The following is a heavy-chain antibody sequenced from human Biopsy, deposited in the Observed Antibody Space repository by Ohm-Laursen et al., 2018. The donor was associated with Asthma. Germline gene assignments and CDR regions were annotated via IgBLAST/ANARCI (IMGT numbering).Heavy chain of an antibody. V-gene: IGHV1-69*01. J-gene: IGHJ6*02. CDR1: GGTFSNFA. D-gene: IGHD6-19*01. CDR2: IMTVFGTT. CDR3: ARCQVGYSSGWSLLLKKIYYSGMDV. Sequence: SSVKVSCKAPGGTFSNFAISWVRQAPGQGLEWLGGIMTVFGTTNYAQKFQGRVTITADETTSTAYMEVTSLRSEDTAIYYRARCQVGYSSGWSLLLKKIYYSGMDVWGQGTAVTVSS.